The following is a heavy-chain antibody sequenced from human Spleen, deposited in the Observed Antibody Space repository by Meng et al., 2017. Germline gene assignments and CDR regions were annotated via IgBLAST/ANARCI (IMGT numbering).Heavy chain of an antibody. J-gene: IGHJ4*02. CDR1: GFTFTSSA. D-gene: IGHD7-27*01. Sequence: SVKVSCKASGFTFTSSAMQWVRQARGQRLEWIGWIVVGSDNTHYAQKFQGRVTMTGDTSTSTVYMELSSLRSEDTAVYYCARDQTGATLFDYWGQGTLVTVSS. CDR2: IVVGSDNT. V-gene: IGHV1-58*02. CDR3: ARDQTGATLFDY.